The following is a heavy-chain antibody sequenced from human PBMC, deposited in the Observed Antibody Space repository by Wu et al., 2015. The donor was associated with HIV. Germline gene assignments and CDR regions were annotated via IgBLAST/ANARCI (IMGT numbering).Heavy chain of an antibody. J-gene: IGHJ6*02. CDR3: ARGGNYYDHERNYYYCAVDV. Sequence: QVQLVQSGAEVKEPGASVKVSCKASGYTFTGYYMHWVRQAPGQGLEWMGWINPNSGGTNYAQKFQGRVTMTRDTSISTAYMELSRLRSDDTAVYYCARGGNYYDHERNYYYCAVDVWGQGTTVTVSS. D-gene: IGHD3-22*01. CDR1: GYTFTGYY. CDR2: INPNSGGT. V-gene: IGHV1-2*02.